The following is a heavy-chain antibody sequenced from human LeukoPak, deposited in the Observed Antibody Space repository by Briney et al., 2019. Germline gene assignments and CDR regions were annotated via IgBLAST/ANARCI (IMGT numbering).Heavy chain of an antibody. CDR3: ARAEGAASHI. Sequence: SETLSLTCAVSGGSVTTYHWTWIRQPPGKGLEWIGHIHYSGGADYNPSLKSRVSMSLDTSKNHFSLRLTSVTAADTGVYFCARAEGAASHIWGQGTMVTVSS. CDR1: GGSVTTYH. V-gene: IGHV4-59*02. CDR2: IHYSGGA. J-gene: IGHJ3*02. D-gene: IGHD3-16*01.